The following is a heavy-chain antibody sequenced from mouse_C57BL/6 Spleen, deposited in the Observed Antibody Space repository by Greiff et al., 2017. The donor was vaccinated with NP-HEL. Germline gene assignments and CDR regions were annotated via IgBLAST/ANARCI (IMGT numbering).Heavy chain of an antibody. J-gene: IGHJ2*01. CDR3: AREGHDYDVGFDY. CDR1: GFTFSSYG. CDR2: ISSGGSYT. V-gene: IGHV5-6*01. D-gene: IGHD2-4*01. Sequence: EVKLMESGGDLVKPGGSLKLSCAASGFTFSSYGMSWVRQTPDKRLEWVATISSGGSYTYYPDSVKGRFTISRDNAKNTLYLQMSSLKSEDTAMYYCAREGHDYDVGFDYWGQGTTLTVSS.